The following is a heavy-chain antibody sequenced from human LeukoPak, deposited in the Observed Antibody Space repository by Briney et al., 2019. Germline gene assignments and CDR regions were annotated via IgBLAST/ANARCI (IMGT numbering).Heavy chain of an antibody. CDR1: GGSISSYY. J-gene: IGHJ4*02. CDR2: IYDSGST. CDR3: AREVSPWVAAAGGEIDY. Sequence: PTETLSLTCTVSGGSISSYYWSWIRQPPGKGLEWIGYIYDSGSTNYNPSLKSRVTISVDTSKNQFSLKLSSVTAADTAVYYCAREVSPWVAAAGGEIDYWGQGTLVTVSS. D-gene: IGHD6-13*01. V-gene: IGHV4-59*01.